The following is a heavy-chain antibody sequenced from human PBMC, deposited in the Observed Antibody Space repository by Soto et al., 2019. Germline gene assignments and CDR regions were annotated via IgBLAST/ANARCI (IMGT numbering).Heavy chain of an antibody. CDR1: GYTFTRYY. CDR3: ASSQYSSGWFDY. V-gene: IGHV1-46*03. Sequence: ASVNVSCKASGYTFTRYYMHWVRQAPGQGLEWMGIINPSGGSTSYAQKFQGRVTMTRDTSTSTVYMELSSLRSEDTAVYYCASSQYSSGWFDYWGQGTLVTVSS. D-gene: IGHD6-19*01. CDR2: INPSGGST. J-gene: IGHJ4*02.